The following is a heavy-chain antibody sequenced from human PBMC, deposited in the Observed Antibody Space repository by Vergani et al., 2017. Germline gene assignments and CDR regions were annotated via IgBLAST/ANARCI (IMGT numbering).Heavy chain of an antibody. CDR1: EFTFSNYA. D-gene: IGHD3-10*01. V-gene: IGHV3-23*01. Sequence: EVQLLESGGGLVQPGGSLRLTCAASEFTFSNYAMNWVRQAPGKGLEWVSGISGSGVSAYYTDSVTGRFTISRDNSKNMLFLQMNNLRTEDMAIYYCAKQYFVSGNYLFDYWGQGTLVTVSS. J-gene: IGHJ4*02. CDR2: ISGSGVSA. CDR3: AKQYFVSGNYLFDY.